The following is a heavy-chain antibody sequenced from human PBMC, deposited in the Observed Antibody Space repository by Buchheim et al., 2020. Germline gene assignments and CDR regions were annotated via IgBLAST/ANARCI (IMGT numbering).Heavy chain of an antibody. CDR2: INDNGNT. J-gene: IGHJ4*02. CDR1: GGSIISYY. D-gene: IGHD1-7*01. CDR3: AGRASWNYGDDF. V-gene: IGHV4-59*08. Sequence: QVHLQESGPGLVKPSESLSLTCTVSGGSIISYYWSWIRQPPGKGLEWIGYINDNGNTDYNPSLKSRVTISVDRSSNQFFLNVRSVTAADTAVYYCAGRASWNYGDDFWGQGAL.